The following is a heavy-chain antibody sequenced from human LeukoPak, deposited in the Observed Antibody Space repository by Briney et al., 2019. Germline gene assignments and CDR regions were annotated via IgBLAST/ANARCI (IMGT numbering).Heavy chain of an antibody. CDR3: ARASITIFGVVHYYYMDV. J-gene: IGHJ6*03. Sequence: PSETLSLTCTVSGGSISSYYWSWIRQPAGKGLEWIGRIYTSGSTNYNPSLKSRVTMSVDTSKNQFSLKLSSVTAADTAVYYCARASITIFGVVHYYYMDVWGKGTTVTVSS. V-gene: IGHV4-4*07. CDR1: GGSISSYY. D-gene: IGHD3-3*01. CDR2: IYTSGST.